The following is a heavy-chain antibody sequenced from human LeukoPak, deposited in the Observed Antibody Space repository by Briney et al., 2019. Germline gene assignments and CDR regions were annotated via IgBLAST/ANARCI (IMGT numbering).Heavy chain of an antibody. D-gene: IGHD2-21*02. CDR3: ARDNGVGVTDYYFDY. Sequence: GGSLRLSCAPSGFTFSNYAMSWVRQAPGKGLEWVSTISGSGGSTYYADSVKGRFTISRDNSKNTLYLQMNSLRAEDTAVYYCARDNGVGVTDYYFDYWGQGTLVTVSS. CDR1: GFTFSNYA. J-gene: IGHJ4*02. CDR2: ISGSGGST. V-gene: IGHV3-23*01.